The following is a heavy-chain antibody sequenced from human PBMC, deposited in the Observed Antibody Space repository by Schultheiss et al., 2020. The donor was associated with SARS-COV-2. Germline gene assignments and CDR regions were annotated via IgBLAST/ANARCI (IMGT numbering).Heavy chain of an antibody. CDR2: INPTSGGT. Sequence: ASVKVSCKASGYTFTNYAMNWVRQAPGQGLEWMGRINPTSGGTNYAQKFQGRVTMTRDTSISTAYMELSRLRSGDTAVYYCARVGSRDCSGGNCYSFDYWGQGTLVTVSS. D-gene: IGHD2-15*01. CDR1: GYTFTNYA. J-gene: IGHJ4*02. CDR3: ARVGSRDCSGGNCYSFDY. V-gene: IGHV1-2*06.